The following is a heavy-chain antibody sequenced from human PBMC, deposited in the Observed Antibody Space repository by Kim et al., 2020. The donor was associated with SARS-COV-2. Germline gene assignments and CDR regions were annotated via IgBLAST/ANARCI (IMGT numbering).Heavy chain of an antibody. CDR3: AREGYSGYEFDY. J-gene: IGHJ4*02. V-gene: IGHV1-2*02. Sequence: NYAQKVQGRVTMTRDTSISTAYMELSRLRSDDTAVYYCAREGYSGYEFDYWGQGTLVTVSS. D-gene: IGHD5-12*01.